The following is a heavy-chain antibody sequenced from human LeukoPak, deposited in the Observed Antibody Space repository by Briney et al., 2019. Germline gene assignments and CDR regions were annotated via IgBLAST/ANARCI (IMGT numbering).Heavy chain of an antibody. CDR1: GYTFSSYG. D-gene: IGHD3-3*01. CDR3: ARVPARNDFWSGYSGYFDY. J-gene: IGHJ4*02. CDR2: IRADNGNT. V-gene: IGHV1-18*01. Sequence: VASVKVSCKASGYTFSSYGFSWVRQAPGQGLEWMGWIRADNGNTNYAQKVQARVTMTTDTSTSTAYMQLWGLTSDDTAVYYCARVPARNDFWSGYSGYFDYWGQGTLVTVSS.